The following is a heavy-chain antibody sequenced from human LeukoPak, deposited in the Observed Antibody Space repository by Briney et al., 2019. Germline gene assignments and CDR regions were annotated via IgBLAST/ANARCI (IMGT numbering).Heavy chain of an antibody. CDR2: INHSGST. D-gene: IGHD2-2*01. V-gene: IGHV4-34*01. J-gene: IGHJ6*02. CDR1: GGSFSGYY. CDR3: ARQKSAVSYYYYGMDV. Sequence: SETLSLTCAVYGGSFSGYYWSWIRQPPGKGLEWIGEINHSGSTNYNPSLKSRVTISVDTSKNQFSLKLSSVTAADTAVYYCARQKSAVSYYYYGMDVWGQGTTVTVSS.